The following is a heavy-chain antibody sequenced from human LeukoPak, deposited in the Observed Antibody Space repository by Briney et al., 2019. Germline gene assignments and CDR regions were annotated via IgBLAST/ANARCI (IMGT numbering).Heavy chain of an antibody. Sequence: PSETLSLTCTVSGGSISSSSYYWGWIRQPPGKGLEWIGSIYYSGSTYYNPSLKSRVTISVDTSKNQFSLKLSSVTAADTAVYYCARQQLEWEIPHYFDYWGQGTLVTVSS. CDR3: ARQQLEWEIPHYFDY. D-gene: IGHD1-26*01. CDR2: IYYSGST. CDR1: GGSISSSSYY. J-gene: IGHJ4*02. V-gene: IGHV4-39*01.